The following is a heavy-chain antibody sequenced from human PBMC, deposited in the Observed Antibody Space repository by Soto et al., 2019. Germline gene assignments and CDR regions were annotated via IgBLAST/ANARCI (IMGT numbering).Heavy chain of an antibody. CDR3: ARDYDFWSGYYDYYYYGMAV. D-gene: IGHD3-3*01. CDR2: ISAYNGNT. Sequence: QVQLVQSGAEVKKPGASVKVSCKASGYTFTSYGISWVRQAPGQGLEWMGWISAYNGNTNYAQKLQGRVTMTTDTSTSTAYMELRSLRTDDTAVYYCARDYDFWSGYYDYYYYGMAVWGQGTTVTVSS. J-gene: IGHJ6*02. CDR1: GYTFTSYG. V-gene: IGHV1-18*01.